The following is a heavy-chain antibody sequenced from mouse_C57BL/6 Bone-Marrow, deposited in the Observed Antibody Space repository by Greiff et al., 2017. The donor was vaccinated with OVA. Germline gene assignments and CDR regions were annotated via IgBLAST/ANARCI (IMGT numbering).Heavy chain of an antibody. Sequence: EVKVVESEGGLVQPGSSMKLSCTASGFTFSDYYMAWVRQVPEKGLEWVANINYDGSSTYYLDSLKSRFIISRDNAKNILYLQMSSLKSEDTATDYCARGGYDYDGSWFAYWGQGTLVTVSA. D-gene: IGHD2-4*01. J-gene: IGHJ3*01. V-gene: IGHV5-16*01. CDR3: ARGGYDYDGSWFAY. CDR2: INYDGSST. CDR1: GFTFSDYY.